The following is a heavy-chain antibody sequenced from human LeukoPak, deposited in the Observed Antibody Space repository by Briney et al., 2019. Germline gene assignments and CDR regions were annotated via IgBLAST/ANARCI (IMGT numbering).Heavy chain of an antibody. V-gene: IGHV1-18*01. Sequence: ASVKVSCKASGYTFTSYGISWVRQAPGQGLEWMGWISAYNGNTNYAQKLQGRVTMTTDTSTSTAYMELRSLRSDDTAVYYCARIPTPRLKDDYGGNDYFDYWGQGTLVTVSS. CDR1: GYTFTSYG. CDR2: ISAYNGNT. J-gene: IGHJ4*02. CDR3: ARIPTPRLKDDYGGNDYFDY. D-gene: IGHD4-23*01.